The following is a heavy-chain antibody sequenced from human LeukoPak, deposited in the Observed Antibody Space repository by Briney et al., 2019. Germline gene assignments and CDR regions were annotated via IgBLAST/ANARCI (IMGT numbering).Heavy chain of an antibody. CDR3: ARDSDAGFDY. V-gene: IGHV3-74*01. J-gene: IGHJ4*02. CDR2: ASSDGSST. CDR1: GFTFSRFW. Sequence: GGSLRLSCIGSGFTFSRFWMHWVRQAPGKGLEWVSRASSDGSSTVYADPVRGRFTISRDNAKKTLYLQMNSLRVEDTARYYCARDSDAGFDYWGRGTLVTVSS.